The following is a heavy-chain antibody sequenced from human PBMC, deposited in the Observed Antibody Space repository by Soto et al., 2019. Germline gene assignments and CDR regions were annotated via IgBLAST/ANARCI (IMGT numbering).Heavy chain of an antibody. J-gene: IGHJ5*01. D-gene: IGHD2-8*01. V-gene: IGHV6-1*01. CDR3: VRLIGNSWLDS. CDR1: GDSVSTNSAT. CDR2: TYYRSKWYN. Sequence: PSQTLSLTCDISGDSVSTNSATWNWIGQSPSRDLEWLGGTYYRSKWYNDYAVSVKSRITISPDTSNNQLSLQLNSVTPDDTVVNYCVRLIGNSWLDSWGQGTLVTVSS.